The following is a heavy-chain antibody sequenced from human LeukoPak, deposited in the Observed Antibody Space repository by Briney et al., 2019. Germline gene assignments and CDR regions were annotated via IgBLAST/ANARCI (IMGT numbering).Heavy chain of an antibody. Sequence: PGGSLRLSCAASGFTFSNYSMNWVRQAPGKGLEWVAVISYDGSNKYYADSVKGRFTISRDNSKNTLYLQMNSLRAEDTAVYYCAKVPNSGHDRPYFDYWGQGTLVTVSS. J-gene: IGHJ4*02. CDR2: ISYDGSNK. D-gene: IGHD5-12*01. CDR1: GFTFSNYS. CDR3: AKVPNSGHDRPYFDY. V-gene: IGHV3-30*18.